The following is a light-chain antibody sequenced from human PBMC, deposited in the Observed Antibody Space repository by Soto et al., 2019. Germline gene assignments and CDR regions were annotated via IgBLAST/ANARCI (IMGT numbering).Light chain of an antibody. J-gene: IGKJ4*01. CDR2: GAS. V-gene: IGKV3-20*01. CDR1: QSVSSN. CDR3: QQYGSSPLT. Sequence: LVRTQAPATLSVSPGERATLSCRASQSVSSNLAWYQQKPGQAPRLLTYGASSRATGIPDRFSGSGSGTDFTLTISRLEPEDFAVYYCQQYGSSPLTFGGGTKVDIK.